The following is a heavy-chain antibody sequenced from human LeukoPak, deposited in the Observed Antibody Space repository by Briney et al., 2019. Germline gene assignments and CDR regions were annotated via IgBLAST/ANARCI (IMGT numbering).Heavy chain of an antibody. J-gene: IGHJ4*02. CDR2: IYYTGNT. CDR1: GVSISSSNSY. CDR3: ARDLGNLFFDY. V-gene: IGHV4-39*07. D-gene: IGHD4-23*01. Sequence: PSETLSLTCTVSGVSISSSNSYWGWIRQPPGKGLEWIGSIYYTGNTYYNASLKSRVTISVDTSKNQFSLKLSSVTAADTAVYYCARDLGNLFFDYWGQGTLVTVSS.